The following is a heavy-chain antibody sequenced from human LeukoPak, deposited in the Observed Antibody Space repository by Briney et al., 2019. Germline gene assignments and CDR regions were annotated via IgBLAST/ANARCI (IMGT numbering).Heavy chain of an antibody. CDR2: INHSGST. Sequence: SETLSLTCAVYGGSFSGYYWSWIRQPPGKGLEWIGEINHSGSTNYNPSLKSRVTISVDTSKNQFSLKLSSVTAADTAVYYCARGRYSSGWYMGAPFDYWGQGTLVTVSS. V-gene: IGHV4-34*01. D-gene: IGHD6-19*01. J-gene: IGHJ4*02. CDR1: GGSFSGYY. CDR3: ARGRYSSGWYMGAPFDY.